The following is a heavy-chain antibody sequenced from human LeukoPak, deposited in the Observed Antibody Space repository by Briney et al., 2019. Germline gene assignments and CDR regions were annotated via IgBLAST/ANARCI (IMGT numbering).Heavy chain of an antibody. CDR1: GFTFDDYA. V-gene: IGHV3-43*02. CDR2: ISGDGGST. D-gene: IGHD6-19*01. J-gene: IGHJ4*02. CDR3: AKDSYSSGWYLFDY. Sequence: GGSLRLSCAASGFTFDDYAMHWVRHAPGKGLEWVSLISGDGGSTYYADSVKGRFTISRGNSKNSLYLQINSLRTEDTALYYCAKDSYSSGWYLFDYWGQGTLVTVSS.